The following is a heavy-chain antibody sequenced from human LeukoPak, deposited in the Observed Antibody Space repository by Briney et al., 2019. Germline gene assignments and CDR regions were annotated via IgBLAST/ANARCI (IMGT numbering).Heavy chain of an antibody. V-gene: IGHV3-48*01. J-gene: IGHJ6*03. CDR1: GFTFSSYS. CDR2: ISSSSSTI. CDR3: ARGGQFYYYYYMDV. Sequence: GGSLRLSCAASGFTFSSYSMNWVRQAPGEGLEWVSYISSSSSTIYYADSVKGRFTISRDNAKNSLYLQMNSLRAEDTAVYYCARGGQFYYYYYMDVWGKGTTVTVSS.